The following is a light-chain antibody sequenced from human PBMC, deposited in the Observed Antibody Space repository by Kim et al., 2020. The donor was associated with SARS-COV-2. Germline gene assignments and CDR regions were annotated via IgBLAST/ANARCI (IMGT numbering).Light chain of an antibody. V-gene: IGKV3-15*01. J-gene: IGKJ1*01. CDR1: QAVGTK. CDR3: HQYNYWPRT. CDR2: EAS. Sequence: SPGESAPPSCRAGQAVGTKLAWYQKTPGQAPRLLVYEASTRATGVPDRCSGTVSGSEFTLHISGLQSDDFAVYYCHQYNYWPRTFGQGTKVDIK.